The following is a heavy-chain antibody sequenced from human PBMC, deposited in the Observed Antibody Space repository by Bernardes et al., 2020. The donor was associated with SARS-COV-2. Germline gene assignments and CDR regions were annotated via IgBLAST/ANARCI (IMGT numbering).Heavy chain of an antibody. CDR3: AKDLEYQLLSRWVYGMDV. CDR2: ISYDGSNQ. V-gene: IGHV3-30*18. D-gene: IGHD2-2*01. J-gene: IGHJ6*02. Sequence: GGSLRLSCAASGFTFSSYGMHWVRQAPGKGLAWVAVISYDGSNQYYADSVKGRFTISRDNSKNTLYLQMNSLRAEDTAVYYCAKDLEYQLLSRWVYGMDVWGQGTTVTVSS. CDR1: GFTFSSYG.